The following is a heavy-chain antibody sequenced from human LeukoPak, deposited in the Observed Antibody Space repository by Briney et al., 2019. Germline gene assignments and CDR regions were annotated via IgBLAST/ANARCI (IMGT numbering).Heavy chain of an antibody. V-gene: IGHV4-30-2*01. J-gene: IGHJ4*02. CDR3: ARVEYYDSSGYLAIDY. CDR2: IYHSGST. CDR1: GGSISSGGYY. Sequence: SETLSLTCTVSGGSISSGGYYWSWIRQPPGKGLEWIGYIYHSGSTYYNPSLKSRVTISVDRSKNQFSLKLSSVTAADTAVYYCARVEYYDSSGYLAIDYWGQETLVTVSS. D-gene: IGHD3-22*01.